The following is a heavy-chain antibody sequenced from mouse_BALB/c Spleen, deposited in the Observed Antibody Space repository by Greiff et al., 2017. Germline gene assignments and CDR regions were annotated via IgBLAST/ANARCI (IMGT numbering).Heavy chain of an antibody. CDR2: ISYSGST. CDR3: AREDGYFDY. J-gene: IGHJ2*01. CDR1: GYSITSDYA. Sequence: EVQGVESGPGLVKPSQSLSLTCTVTGYSITSDYAWNWIRQFPGNKLEWMGYISYSGSTSYNPSLKSRISITRDTSKNQFFLQLNSVTTEDTATYYCAREDGYFDYWGQGTTLTVSS. D-gene: IGHD2-3*01. V-gene: IGHV3-2*02.